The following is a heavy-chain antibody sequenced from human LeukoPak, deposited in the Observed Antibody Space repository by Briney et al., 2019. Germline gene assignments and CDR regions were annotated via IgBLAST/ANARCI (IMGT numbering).Heavy chain of an antibody. CDR2: IYYSGST. CDR3: ARVRTSGYGSGSYYSDY. D-gene: IGHD3-10*01. V-gene: IGHV4-39*07. J-gene: IGHJ4*02. Sequence: PSETLSLTCTVSGDSISNSSYYCGWIRQPPGKGLEWIGSIYYSGSTYYNPSLKSRVTISVDTSKNQFSLRLSSVTAADTAVYYCARVRTSGYGSGSYYSDYWGQGTLVTVSS. CDR1: GDSISNSSYY.